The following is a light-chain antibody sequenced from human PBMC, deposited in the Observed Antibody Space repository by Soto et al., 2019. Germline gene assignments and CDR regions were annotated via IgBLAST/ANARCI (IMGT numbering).Light chain of an antibody. CDR3: CAYAGSGTVV. Sequence: QSALTQPASVSGSPEQSITISCTGTSNDVGRYNLVSLYQQHPGKAPKVMIYEATKRPSGVSNRFSGSKSGNTASLTISGFQAEDEADYYCCAYAGSGTVVFGGGTKLTVL. J-gene: IGLJ3*02. CDR2: EAT. V-gene: IGLV2-23*01. CDR1: SNDVGRYNL.